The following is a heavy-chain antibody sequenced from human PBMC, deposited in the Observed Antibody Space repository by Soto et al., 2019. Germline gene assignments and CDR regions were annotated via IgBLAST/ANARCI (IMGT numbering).Heavy chain of an antibody. D-gene: IGHD3-22*01. CDR2: TNAGNGNT. CDR3: GRDSKWDDTSVGMDV. V-gene: IGHV1-3*01. J-gene: IGHJ6*02. CDR1: GYSFTRYS. Sequence: ASVKVSCKASGYSFTRYSIHWVRQAPGQSLEWMGWTNAGNGNTKYSQKFQGRVTITRDTSASTAYMELSSLRSEDTSVYYCGRDSKWDDTSVGMDVWGPGTKVTVYS.